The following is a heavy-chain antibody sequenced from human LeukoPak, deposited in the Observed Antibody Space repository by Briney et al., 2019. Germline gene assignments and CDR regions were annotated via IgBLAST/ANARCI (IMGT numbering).Heavy chain of an antibody. J-gene: IGHJ5*01. CDR2: ISAGGGGT. CDR3: VKTFQYSSNWYDY. Sequence: GGSLRLSCATSGFTFGSHAMSWVRQAPGKGLEWVSSISAGGGGTSYADSVKGRITISRDNSKNTVYLQMNSLRAEDTAIYFCVKTFQYSSNWYDYWGQGTLVTISS. D-gene: IGHD6-6*01. CDR1: GFTFGSHA. V-gene: IGHV3-23*01.